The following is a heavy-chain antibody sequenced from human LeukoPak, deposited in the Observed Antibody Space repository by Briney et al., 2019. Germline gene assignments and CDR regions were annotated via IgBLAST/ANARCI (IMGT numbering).Heavy chain of an antibody. CDR3: ARGYSSSWYFNWFDP. Sequence: LENPSLTCAVYGGAFSGYYWSWIPQPPGKGPEGIGGNNHSGSTNYNPSLKSRVTISVDTSKNQFSLKLSSVTAADTAVYYCARGYSSSWYFNWFDPWGQGTLVTVSS. CDR1: GGAFSGYY. CDR2: NNHSGST. V-gene: IGHV4-34*01. D-gene: IGHD6-13*01. J-gene: IGHJ5*02.